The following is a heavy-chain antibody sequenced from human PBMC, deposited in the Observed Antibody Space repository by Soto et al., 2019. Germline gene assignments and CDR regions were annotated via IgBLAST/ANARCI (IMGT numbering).Heavy chain of an antibody. CDR2: IKKDGSEK. Sequence: EVQLVESGGGLVQPGGSLRLSCIASGFTFSNYWMSWVRQAPGKGLEWVATIKKDGSEKDYVDSVKGRFTIARDNAKNSLYLQMNSLRAEDTAVYYCAYSGSYFDSWGQGTVVTVSS. D-gene: IGHD1-26*01. CDR3: AYSGSYFDS. CDR1: GFTFSNYW. J-gene: IGHJ4*02. V-gene: IGHV3-7*01.